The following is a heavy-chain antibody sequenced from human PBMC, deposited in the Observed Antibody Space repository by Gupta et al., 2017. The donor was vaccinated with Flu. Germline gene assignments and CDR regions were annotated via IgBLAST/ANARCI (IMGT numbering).Heavy chain of an antibody. D-gene: IGHD3-10*01. Sequence: QVQLVQSENEMKKPGASVKVSCKASGSSFTGYYMHWVRQAPGQGLEWMGWINANSSDTEYEQKFQGRVTMTSETSTITVYMDLSLVTSDDSAVYYSAIITGPGFAAGGLFDPWRRETLVTVSS. J-gene: IGHJ5*02. CDR1: GSSFTGYY. CDR2: INANSSDT. V-gene: IGHV1-2*02. CDR3: AIITGPGFAAGGLFDP.